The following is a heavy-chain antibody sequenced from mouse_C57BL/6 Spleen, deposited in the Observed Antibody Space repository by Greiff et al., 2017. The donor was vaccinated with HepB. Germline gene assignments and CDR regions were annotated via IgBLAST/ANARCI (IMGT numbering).Heavy chain of an antibody. CDR1: GFSLSTYGMG. Sequence: QVQLKESGPGILQPSQTLSLTCSFSGFSLSTYGMGVGWIRQPSGKGLEWLAHIWWDDDKYYNPALKSRRTIAKDTAKNQVFLKIANVDTADTATYYCARIGYYGSSYYFDYWGQGTTLTVSS. D-gene: IGHD1-1*01. V-gene: IGHV8-8*01. CDR2: IWWDDDK. CDR3: ARIGYYGSSYYFDY. J-gene: IGHJ2*01.